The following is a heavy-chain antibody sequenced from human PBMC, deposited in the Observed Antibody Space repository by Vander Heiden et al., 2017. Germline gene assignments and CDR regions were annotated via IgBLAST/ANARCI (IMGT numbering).Heavy chain of an antibody. CDR3: ARVPLYCSSTSCYGSYYYYGMDV. CDR1: GGSFSGYY. D-gene: IGHD2-2*01. CDR2: INHSGST. Sequence: QVQLQQWGAGLLKPSETLSLTCAVYGGSFSGYYWSWIRQPPGKGLEWIGEINHSGSTNYNPSLKSRVTISVDTSKTQFSLKLSSVTAADTAVYYCARVPLYCSSTSCYGSYYYYGMDVWGQGTTVTVSS. J-gene: IGHJ6*02. V-gene: IGHV4-34*01.